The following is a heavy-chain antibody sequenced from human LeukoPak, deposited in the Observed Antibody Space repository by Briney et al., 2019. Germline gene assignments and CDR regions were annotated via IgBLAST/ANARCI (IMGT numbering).Heavy chain of an antibody. CDR2: IYYSGST. V-gene: IGHV4-59*01. D-gene: IGHD6-19*01. Sequence: SETLSLTCTVSGGSISSYYWSWIRQPLGKGLEWIGYIYYSGSTNYNPSPKSRVTISVDTSKNQFSLKLSSVTAADTAVYYCARARLRYSSGWYYFDYWGQGTLVTVSS. J-gene: IGHJ4*02. CDR3: ARARLRYSSGWYYFDY. CDR1: GGSISSYY.